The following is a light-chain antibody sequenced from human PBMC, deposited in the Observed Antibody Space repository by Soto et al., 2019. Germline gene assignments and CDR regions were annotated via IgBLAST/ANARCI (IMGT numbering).Light chain of an antibody. CDR3: QKAASFQIT. V-gene: IGKV1-12*01. J-gene: IGKJ5*01. CDR2: TGS. Sequence: DIQMTQSPSYVSASVGYRFTITCRASQGIKNWLAWYQQKPGKSHNILIYTGSSLQSGVPSRFSGSGSGTDFTLTINSLQPEDFATYYCQKAASFQITFGQGTRLAIK. CDR1: QGIKNW.